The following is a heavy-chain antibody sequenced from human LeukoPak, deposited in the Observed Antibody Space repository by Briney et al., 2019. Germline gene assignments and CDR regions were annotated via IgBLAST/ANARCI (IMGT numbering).Heavy chain of an antibody. V-gene: IGHV3-11*01. Sequence: PVGSLRLSCAASGFSVSDYYMSCIRQAPGKGLEWVSYISSIGSTIYYAYSVKGLFTISRDNAKNSLYLQMNSLTAADTAVYYCARSERVPMVTDFFDYWGQGNLVTASS. CDR2: ISSIGSTI. CDR3: ARSERVPMVTDFFDY. D-gene: IGHD5-18*01. CDR1: GFSVSDYY. J-gene: IGHJ4*02.